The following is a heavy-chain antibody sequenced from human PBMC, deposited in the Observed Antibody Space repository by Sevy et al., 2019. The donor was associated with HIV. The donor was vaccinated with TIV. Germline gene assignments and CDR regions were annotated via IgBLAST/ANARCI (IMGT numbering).Heavy chain of an antibody. D-gene: IGHD1-26*01. CDR1: GFTFSSHA. V-gene: IGHV3-30*04. Sequence: GGSLRLSCAASGFTFSSHAMHWVRQAPGKGLDWVAVISSDGNSQYSADSVKGRFTISRDNSKNTLYLQMDSLRVEDMAVYYSARDLISGSYSQSLDYWGQGTLVTVSS. CDR2: ISSDGNSQ. CDR3: ARDLISGSYSQSLDY. J-gene: IGHJ4*02.